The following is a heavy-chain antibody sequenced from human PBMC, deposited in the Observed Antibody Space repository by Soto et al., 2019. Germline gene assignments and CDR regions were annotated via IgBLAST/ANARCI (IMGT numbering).Heavy chain of an antibody. J-gene: IGHJ5*02. D-gene: IGHD4-17*01. Sequence: SETLSLTCAVYGGSFSGYYWSWIRQPPGKGLEWIGEINHSGSTNYNPSLKSRVTISVDTSKNQFSLKLSSVTAADTAVYYCARGDDYGDYDSSLDGRWFDPWGQGTLVTVSS. CDR1: GGSFSGYY. CDR2: INHSGST. V-gene: IGHV4-34*01. CDR3: ARGDDYGDYDSSLDGRWFDP.